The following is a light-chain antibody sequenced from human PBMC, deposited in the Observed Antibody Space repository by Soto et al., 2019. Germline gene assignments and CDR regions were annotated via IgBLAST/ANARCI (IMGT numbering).Light chain of an antibody. CDR2: DVS. CDR1: SSDVGGYNY. V-gene: IGLV2-11*01. Sequence: QSALTQPRSVSGSPGQSVTVSCTGTSSDVGGYNYVSWYQQHPGKAPKVMIYDVSKRPSGVPDRFSGSKSGNTASLTISGLQAEDEADYSCCSYAGSYTDVFGTGTKVTVL. CDR3: CSYAGSYTDV. J-gene: IGLJ1*01.